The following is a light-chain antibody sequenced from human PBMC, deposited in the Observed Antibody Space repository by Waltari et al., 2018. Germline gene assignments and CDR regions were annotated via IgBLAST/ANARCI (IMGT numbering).Light chain of an antibody. CDR1: SGHSRHA. CDR2: VFSNGTL. Sequence: QLVVTQSPSASASPGVSVKLTCTLSSGHSRHAIAWHQQPPQKGPRFLIKVFSNGTLRMGDGIPDRFSGSTSGAERYLIISSLQSEDEADYYCQTWGVGTWFFGGGTKLTVL. J-gene: IGLJ3*02. CDR3: QTWGVGTWF. V-gene: IGLV4-69*01.